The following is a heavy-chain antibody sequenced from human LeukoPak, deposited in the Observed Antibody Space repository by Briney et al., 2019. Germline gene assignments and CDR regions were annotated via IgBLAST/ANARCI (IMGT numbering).Heavy chain of an antibody. D-gene: IGHD5-18*01. J-gene: IGHJ3*02. V-gene: IGHV3-48*02. CDR2: ISSSSSTI. Sequence: PGGSLRLSCAASGFTSSSYSMNWVRQAPGKGLEWVSYISSSSSTIYYADSVKGRFTISRDNAKNSLYLQMNSLRDEDTAVYYCARDGTAMGTDAFDIWGQGTMVTVSS. CDR3: ARDGTAMGTDAFDI. CDR1: GFTSSSYS.